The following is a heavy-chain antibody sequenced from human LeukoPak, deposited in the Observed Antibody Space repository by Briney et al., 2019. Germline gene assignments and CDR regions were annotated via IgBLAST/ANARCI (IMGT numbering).Heavy chain of an antibody. CDR3: ARGDGPWYFDL. CDR1: GGSISSDNYY. Sequence: SETLSLTCTVSGGSISSDNYYWGWIRQPPGKGLEWIASIYYSGSTYYNPSLKSRVTISVDTSKNQFSLKLSSVTAADTAVYYCARGDGPWYFDLWGRGTLVTVSS. CDR2: IYYSGST. V-gene: IGHV4-39*07. J-gene: IGHJ2*01. D-gene: IGHD5-24*01.